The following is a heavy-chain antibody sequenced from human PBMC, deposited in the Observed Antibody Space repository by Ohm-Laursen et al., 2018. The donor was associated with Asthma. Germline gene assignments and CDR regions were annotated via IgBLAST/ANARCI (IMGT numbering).Heavy chain of an antibody. V-gene: IGHV3-30-3*01. CDR3: VRELIEVQGVALYYNYGMDV. J-gene: IGHJ6*02. CDR2: GGSYYDGGLK. Sequence: SLRLSCAASGFTFRSYAMHWVRQAPGKGLEWVAVGGSYYDGGLKYYADSVNGRFTVSRDDSKNTLYLQMSSLRAEDTAVYYCVRELIEVQGVALYYNYGMDVWGQGTTVTVPS. D-gene: IGHD3-10*01. CDR1: GFTFRSYA.